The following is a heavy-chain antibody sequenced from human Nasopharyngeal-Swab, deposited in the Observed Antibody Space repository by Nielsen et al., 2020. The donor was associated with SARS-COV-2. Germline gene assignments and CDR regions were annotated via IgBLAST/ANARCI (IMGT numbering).Heavy chain of an antibody. J-gene: IGHJ6*02. CDR3: ARGWDAYYYYYYGMDV. CDR1: GYTFTSYG. CDR2: ISAYNGNT. Sequence: ASVKVSCKASGYTFTSYGISWVRQAPGKGLEWMGWISAYNGNTNYAQKLQGRVTMTTDTSTSTAYMELRSLRSDDTAVYYCARGWDAYYYYYYGMDVWGQGTTVTVSS. V-gene: IGHV1-18*01. D-gene: IGHD1-26*01.